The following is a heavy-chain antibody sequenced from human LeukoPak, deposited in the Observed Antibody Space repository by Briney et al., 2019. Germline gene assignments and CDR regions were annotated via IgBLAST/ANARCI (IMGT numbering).Heavy chain of an antibody. Sequence: PGGSLRLSCAASGFTFSSYGMHWVRQAPGKGLEWVAVISYDGSNKYYADSVKGRFTISRDNSKNTLYLQMNSLRAEDTAVYYCAKVAAAGAFDYWGQGTLVTVSS. V-gene: IGHV3-30*18. CDR3: AKVAAAGAFDY. J-gene: IGHJ4*02. CDR2: ISYDGSNK. D-gene: IGHD6-13*01. CDR1: GFTFSSYG.